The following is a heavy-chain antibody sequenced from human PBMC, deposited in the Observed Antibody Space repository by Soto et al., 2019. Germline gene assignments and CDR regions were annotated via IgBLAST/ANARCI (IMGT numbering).Heavy chain of an antibody. V-gene: IGHV1-69*12. CDR1: GGTFSTSA. CDR3: ARDKDRQHIGGNCYYMLDV. Sequence: QVQLVQSGAEVKKPGSSVKVSCKSSGGTFSTSALSWVRQAPGQGLEWVGGTMPVFSTPDYAPQSQGRVTPPADXPXPXTXXELAGLRAADTAAYYCARDKDRQHIGGNCYYMLDVWGHGTAITVSS. J-gene: IGHJ6*02. D-gene: IGHD1-26*01. CDR2: TMPVFSTP.